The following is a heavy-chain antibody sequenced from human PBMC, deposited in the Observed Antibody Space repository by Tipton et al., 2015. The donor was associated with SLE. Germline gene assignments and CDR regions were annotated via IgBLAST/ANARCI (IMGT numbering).Heavy chain of an antibody. V-gene: IGHV3-23*01. CDR1: GGSISSHY. Sequence: LSLTCTVSGGSISSHYWSWIRQPPGKGLEWGSAISGSGGSTYYADSVKGRFTLSRDNSKNTLYLQMNSLRAEDTAVYYCAKDAAPGSEVYYGMDVWGQGTTVTVSS. D-gene: IGHD1-14*01. J-gene: IGHJ6*02. CDR2: ISGSGGST. CDR3: AKDAAPGSEVYYGMDV.